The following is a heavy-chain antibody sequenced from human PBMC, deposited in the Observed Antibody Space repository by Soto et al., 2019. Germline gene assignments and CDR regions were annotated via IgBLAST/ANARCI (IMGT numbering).Heavy chain of an antibody. V-gene: IGHV1-69*12. D-gene: IGHD3-22*01. J-gene: IGHJ6*02. CDR3: TRCGIRYHSIGHYLGIDGMDV. CDR2: TIPMFSTT. CDR1: GGTFNSYA. Sequence: QVQLVQSGAEVKKPESSVRVSCKASGGTFNSYAITWVRQAPGQGLEWMGGTIPMFSTTNYAEKFQGRVTIPADESTNTAYMELSSLRSEETAVYYCTRCGIRYHSIGHYLGIDGMDVWGQGTTVIVSS.